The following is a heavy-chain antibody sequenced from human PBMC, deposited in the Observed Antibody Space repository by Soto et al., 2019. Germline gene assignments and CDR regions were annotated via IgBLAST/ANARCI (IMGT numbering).Heavy chain of an antibody. D-gene: IGHD6-19*01. Sequence: SLRLSCVAYGLICSTAETVRDRQAPGKGLEWVANINPDGNVGTYVDSVRGRFTTSRDNAKNSLYLHMNSLRADDTAVYFCAGWTVVRSRFCGQG. CDR1: GLICSTAE. V-gene: IGHV3-7*03. CDR3: AGWTVVRSRF. CDR2: INPDGNVG. J-gene: IGHJ4*02.